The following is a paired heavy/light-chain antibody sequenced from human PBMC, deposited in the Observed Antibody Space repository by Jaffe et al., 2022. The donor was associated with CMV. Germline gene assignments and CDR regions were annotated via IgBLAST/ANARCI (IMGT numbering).Heavy chain of an antibody. J-gene: IGHJ6*03. CDR1: GYSFTSYW. CDR3: ARHYDPDYGGTPGYYYMDV. V-gene: IGHV5-10-1*03. D-gene: IGHD4-17*01. CDR2: IDPSDSYT. Sequence: EVQLVQSGAEVKKPGESLRISCKGSGYSFTSYWISWVRQMPGKGLEWMGRIDPSDSYTNYSPSFQGHVTISADKSISTAYLQWSSLKASDTAMYYCARHYDPDYGGTPGYYYMDVWGKGTTVTVSS.
Light chain of an antibody. V-gene: IGLV3-25*03. J-gene: IGLJ2*01. CDR2: KDS. CDR3: QSADSSGTYHVV. Sequence: SYELTQPPSVSVSPGQTARITCSGDALPKQYAYWYQQKPGQAPVLVIYKDSERPSGIPERFSGSSSGTTVTLTISGVQAEDEADYYCQSADSSGTYHVVFGGGTKLTVL. CDR1: ALPKQY.